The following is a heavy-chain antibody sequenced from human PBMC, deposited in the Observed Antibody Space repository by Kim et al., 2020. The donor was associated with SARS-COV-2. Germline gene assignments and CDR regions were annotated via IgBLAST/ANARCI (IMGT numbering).Heavy chain of an antibody. V-gene: IGHV3-53*01. J-gene: IGHJ4*02. CDR3: AGEIAAAGFDY. Sequence: EYARSVKCRFTNSRDNSKNTLYLQMNSLGAEDTAVYYCAGEIAAAGFDYWGQGTLVTVSS. D-gene: IGHD6-13*01.